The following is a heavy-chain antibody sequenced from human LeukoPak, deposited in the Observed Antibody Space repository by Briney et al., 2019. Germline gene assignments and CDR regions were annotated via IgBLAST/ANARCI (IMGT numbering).Heavy chain of an antibody. CDR1: GGSISSSSYY. CDR3: ARAPGFGYYYMDV. J-gene: IGHJ6*03. D-gene: IGHD3-16*01. V-gene: IGHV4-39*07. Sequence: SETLSLTCTVSGGSISSSSYYWGWIRQPPGKGLEWIGSIYFSGSTFYNPSLKSRLTISVDTSKNQLSLKLRSVTAADTAVYYCARAPGFGYYYMDVRGKGTTVIVSS. CDR2: IYFSGST.